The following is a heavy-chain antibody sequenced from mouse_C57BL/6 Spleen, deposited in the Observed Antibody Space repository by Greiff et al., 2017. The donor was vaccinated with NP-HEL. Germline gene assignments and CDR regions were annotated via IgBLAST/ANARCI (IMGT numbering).Heavy chain of an antibody. CDR2: INPSTGGT. CDR3: ARSYDYVDY. V-gene: IGHV1-42*01. CDR1: GYSFTGYY. J-gene: IGHJ2*01. Sequence: EVQLQESGPELVKPGASVKISCKASGYSFTGYYMNWVKQSPEKSLEWIGEINPSTGGTTYNQKFKAKATLTVDKSSSTAYMQLKSLTSEDSAVYYCARSYDYVDYWGQGTTLTVSS. D-gene: IGHD2-3*01.